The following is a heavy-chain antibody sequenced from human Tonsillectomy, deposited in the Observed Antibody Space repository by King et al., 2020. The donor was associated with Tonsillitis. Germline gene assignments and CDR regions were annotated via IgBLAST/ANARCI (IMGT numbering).Heavy chain of an antibody. J-gene: IGHJ4*02. Sequence: VQLVESGGGLVQPGGSLRLSCAASGFTFSDYYMDWVRQAPGKGLEWVGRVRKKTNSYTTEYAASVKGRCTVSRAFSKNSLSLQMNSLPTEDTAVYFCDAVGISGSFSLDYWGQGTLVTVSS. CDR3: DAVGISGSFSLDY. D-gene: IGHD1-26*01. V-gene: IGHV3-72*01. CDR2: VRKKTNSYTT. CDR1: GFTFSDYY.